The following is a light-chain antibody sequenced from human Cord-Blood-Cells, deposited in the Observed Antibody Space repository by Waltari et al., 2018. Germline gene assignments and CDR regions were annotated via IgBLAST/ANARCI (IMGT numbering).Light chain of an antibody. J-gene: IGKJ1*01. V-gene: IGKV1-39*01. CDR3: QQSYSTPRT. CDR2: AAS. Sequence: DIQMTKSPSSLSASVEDRVTITCRASQSISSYLNWYQQKPGKAPKLLIYAASSLQSGVPSRFSGSGSGTDFTLTISSLQPEDFATYYCQQSYSTPRTFGQGTKVEIK. CDR1: QSISSY.